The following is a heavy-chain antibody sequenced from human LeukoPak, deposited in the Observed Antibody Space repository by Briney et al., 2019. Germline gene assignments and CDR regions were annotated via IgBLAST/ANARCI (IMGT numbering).Heavy chain of an antibody. CDR3: ARVKRDCSGGSCYSYDY. CDR1: RFTFNTYA. Sequence: GGSLRLSCAASRFTFNTYAVNWVCQAPGKGLEWVSAISGNGDITYYADSVRGRFTISRDNSKNTLYLQMNSLRAEDTAVYYCARVKRDCSGGSCYSYDYWGQGTLVTVSS. CDR2: ISGNGDIT. J-gene: IGHJ4*02. V-gene: IGHV3-23*01. D-gene: IGHD2-15*01.